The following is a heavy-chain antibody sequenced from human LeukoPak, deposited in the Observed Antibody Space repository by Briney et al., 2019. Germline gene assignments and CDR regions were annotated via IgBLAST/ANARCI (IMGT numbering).Heavy chain of an antibody. V-gene: IGHV1-3*03. CDR1: GYTFTSCG. J-gene: IGHJ4*02. CDR3: ARSGGSRGTVTPPGDF. Sequence: GASVKVSCKASGYTFTSCGINWVRQAPGQGLEWMGWINADTGNTKCSQEFQGRLTITRDTSASTVYMDLSSLKSEDMAVYYCARSGGSRGTVTPPGDFWGQGTLVTVSS. CDR2: INADTGNT. D-gene: IGHD4-17*01.